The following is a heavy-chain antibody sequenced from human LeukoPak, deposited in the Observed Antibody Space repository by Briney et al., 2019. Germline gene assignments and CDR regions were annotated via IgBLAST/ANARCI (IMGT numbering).Heavy chain of an antibody. D-gene: IGHD4-23*01. V-gene: IGHV1-8*03. CDR1: GYTFTGYN. CDR3: ARARQTLRWLAPYYYYYMDV. J-gene: IGHJ6*03. Sequence: ASVKVSCKASGYTFTGYNMHWVRQAPGQGLEWMGWMNPNSGNTGYTQKFQGRVTITRSTSISTAYMELSSLRSEDTAVYYCARARQTLRWLAPYYYYYMDVWGKGTTVTVSS. CDR2: MNPNSGNT.